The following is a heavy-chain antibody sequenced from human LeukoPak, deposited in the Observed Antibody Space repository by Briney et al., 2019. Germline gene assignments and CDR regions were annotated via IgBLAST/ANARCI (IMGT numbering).Heavy chain of an antibody. V-gene: IGHV3-11*01. CDR2: ISSSGSTI. D-gene: IGHD1-26*01. CDR3: ARGLRREPWYFDL. Sequence: GGSLRLSCAASGFTFSDYYMSWIRQAPGKGLEWVSYISSSGSTIYYADSVKGRFTISRDNAKNSLYLQMNSLRAEDTTVYYCARGLRREPWYFDLWGRGTLVTVSS. CDR1: GFTFSDYY. J-gene: IGHJ2*01.